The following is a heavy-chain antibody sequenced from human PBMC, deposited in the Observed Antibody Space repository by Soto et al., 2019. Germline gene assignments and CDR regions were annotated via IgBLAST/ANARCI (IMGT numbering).Heavy chain of an antibody. CDR2: IYSGGST. CDR3: ASALYYYDSSGYYSFDY. J-gene: IGHJ4*02. V-gene: IGHV3-53*01. D-gene: IGHD3-22*01. CDR1: GFTVSSNY. Sequence: GGSLRLSCAASGFTVSSNYMSWVRQAPGKGLEWVSVIYSGGSTYYADSVKGRFTISRDNSKNTLYLQMNSLRAEDTAVYYCASALYYYDSSGYYSFDYWGQGTLVTVSS.